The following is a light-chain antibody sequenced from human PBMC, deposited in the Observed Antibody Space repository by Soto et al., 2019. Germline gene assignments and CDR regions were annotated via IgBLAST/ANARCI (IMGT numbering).Light chain of an antibody. V-gene: IGLV2-23*02. J-gene: IGLJ3*02. Sequence: QSVLTQPASVSGSPGQSITISCTGTSSDVGSYNLVSWYQQHPGKAPKRMIYEVSKRPSGVSNRFSGSKSGNTASLTISGLQAEDEADDDCCSYAGSPTSNWVFGGGTKVTVL. CDR1: SSDVGSYNL. CDR3: CSYAGSPTSNWV. CDR2: EVS.